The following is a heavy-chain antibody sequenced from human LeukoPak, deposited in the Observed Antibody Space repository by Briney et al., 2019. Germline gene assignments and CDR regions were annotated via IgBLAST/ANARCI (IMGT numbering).Heavy chain of an antibody. CDR2: FDPEDGET. CDR1: GYTLTELS. J-gene: IGHJ4*02. V-gene: IGHV1-24*01. CDR3: ATGDYVWGSFDY. D-gene: IGHD3-16*01. Sequence: ASVKVSCKVSGYTLTELSMHWVRQAPGKGLEWMGGFDPEDGETIYAQKFQGRVTMTGDTSTDTAYMELSSLRSEDTAVYYCATGDYVWGSFDYWGQGTLVTVSS.